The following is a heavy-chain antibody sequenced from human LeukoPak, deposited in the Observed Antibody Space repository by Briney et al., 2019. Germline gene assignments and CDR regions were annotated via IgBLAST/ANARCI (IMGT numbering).Heavy chain of an antibody. Sequence: SETLSLTCTVSGGSIRDSRTWGWVRQPPGEGLEWTANIHSDGRTAPKASLKSRLTLSLDTSTNQFSLRLTSVTAADTAFYYCARVLTVAGLDFWGQGILVTISS. V-gene: IGHV4-39*07. CDR2: IHSDGRT. CDR1: GGSIRDSRT. D-gene: IGHD6-19*01. J-gene: IGHJ4*02. CDR3: ARVLTVAGLDF.